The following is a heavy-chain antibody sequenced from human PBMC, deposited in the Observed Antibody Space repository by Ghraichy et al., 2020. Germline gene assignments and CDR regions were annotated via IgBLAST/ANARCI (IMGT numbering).Heavy chain of an antibody. CDR1: GGSINIVSFY. D-gene: IGHD3-10*01. V-gene: IGHV4-39*01. J-gene: IGHJ4*02. CDR2: IYNTGTT. Sequence: GSLRLSCTVCGGSINIVSFYWGWVRQPPGKGLEWIGNIYNTGTTSYNPSLKSRVNISVDTSKNEFSLRLTSVTAADTAVYFCAGPSGYGTGSYYPLEHWGQGSLVTVTS. CDR3: AGPSGYGTGSYYPLEH.